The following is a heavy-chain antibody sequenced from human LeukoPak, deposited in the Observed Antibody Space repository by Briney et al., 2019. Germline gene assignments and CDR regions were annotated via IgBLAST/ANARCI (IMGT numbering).Heavy chain of an antibody. Sequence: GGSLRLSCAASGFTFSSYAMSWVRQAPGKGLEWVSAISGSGGSTYYVDSVKGRFTISRDNSKNTLYLQMNSLRAEDTAVYYCARPPRDYYDSSGYVVVNYWGQGTLVTVSS. J-gene: IGHJ4*02. CDR2: ISGSGGST. CDR1: GFTFSSYA. CDR3: ARPPRDYYDSSGYVVVNY. D-gene: IGHD3-22*01. V-gene: IGHV3-23*01.